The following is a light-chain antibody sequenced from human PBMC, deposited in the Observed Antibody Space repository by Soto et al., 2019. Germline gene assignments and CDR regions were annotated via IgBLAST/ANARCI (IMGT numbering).Light chain of an antibody. CDR2: GNS. CDR1: SSNIGAGYD. J-gene: IGLJ2*01. V-gene: IGLV1-40*01. CDR3: QSYDSSLSGAV. Sequence: QSVPTQPPSVSGAPGQRVTISCTGSSSNIGAGYDVHWYQQLPGTAPKLLIYGNSNRPSGVPDRFSGSKSGTSASLAITGLQAEYEADYYCQSYDSSLSGAVFGGGTKLTVL.